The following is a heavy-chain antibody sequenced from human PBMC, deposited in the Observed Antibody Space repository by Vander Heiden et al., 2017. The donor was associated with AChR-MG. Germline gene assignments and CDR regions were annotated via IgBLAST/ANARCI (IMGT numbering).Heavy chain of an antibody. CDR2: INPNSGGT. CDR3: ARDGRGGRAGGWFDP. Sequence: QVQLVQSGAAVKTPGASVKVPCKASGYPFTGYYMHWVRQAPGQGLEWMGWINPNSGGTNYAQKFQGRVTRTRDTSISTAYMELSRLRSDDTAVYYCARDGRGGRAGGWFDPWGQGTLVTVSS. V-gene: IGHV1-2*02. J-gene: IGHJ5*02. D-gene: IGHD2-15*01. CDR1: GYPFTGYY.